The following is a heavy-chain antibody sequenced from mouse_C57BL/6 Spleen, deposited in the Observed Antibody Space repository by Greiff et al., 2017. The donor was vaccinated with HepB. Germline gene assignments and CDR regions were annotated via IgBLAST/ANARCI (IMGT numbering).Heavy chain of an antibody. CDR3: ARETMVTTDFDY. V-gene: IGHV5-4*01. Sequence: VQLKESGGGLVKPGGSLKLSCAASGFTFSSYAMSWVRQTPEKRLEWVATISDGGSYTYYPDNVKGRFTISRDNAKNNLYLQMSHLKSEDTAMYYCARETMVTTDFDYWGQGTTLTVSS. J-gene: IGHJ2*01. CDR1: GFTFSSYA. D-gene: IGHD2-2*01. CDR2: ISDGGSYT.